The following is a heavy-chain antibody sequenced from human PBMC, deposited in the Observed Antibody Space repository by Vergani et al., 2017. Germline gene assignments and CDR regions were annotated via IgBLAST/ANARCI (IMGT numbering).Heavy chain of an antibody. J-gene: IGHJ5*02. D-gene: IGHD6-19*01. Sequence: QVQLQESGPGLVKPSQTLSLTCTVSGGSISSGGYYWSWIRQHPGKGLEWIGYIYYSGSTYYNPSLKSRVTISVDTSKNQFSLKLSSVTAADTAVYYCARDREQWLVKNWFDPWGQGTLVTVSS. CDR3: ARDREQWLVKNWFDP. CDR1: GGSISSGGYY. V-gene: IGHV4-31*03. CDR2: IYYSGST.